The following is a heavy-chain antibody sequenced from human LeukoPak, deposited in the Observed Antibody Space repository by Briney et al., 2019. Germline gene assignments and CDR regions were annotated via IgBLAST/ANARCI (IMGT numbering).Heavy chain of an antibody. V-gene: IGHV3-23*01. Sequence: GVSLRLSCAASGFTFSSYGTSWVRQAPGKGLEWVSAISGSGGSTYYADSVKGRFTISRDNAKNSLYLQMNSLRAEDTAVYYCARDPGIAVAGTSYFDYWGQGTLVTVSS. D-gene: IGHD6-19*01. CDR1: GFTFSSYG. J-gene: IGHJ4*02. CDR2: ISGSGGST. CDR3: ARDPGIAVAGTSYFDY.